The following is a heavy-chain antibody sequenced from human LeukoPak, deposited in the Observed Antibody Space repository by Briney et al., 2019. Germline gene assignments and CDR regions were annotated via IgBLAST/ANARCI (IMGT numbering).Heavy chain of an antibody. J-gene: IGHJ4*02. D-gene: IGHD6-13*01. CDR1: GGSISSSSYY. Sequence: PSETLSLTCTVSGGSISSSSYYWGWIRQPPGKGLEWIGSIYYSGSTYYNPSLRSRVTISVDTSKNQFSLKLSSVTAAGTAVYYCARERGSGIGTAGTLDYWGQGTLVTVSS. CDR2: IYYSGST. CDR3: ARERGSGIGTAGTLDY. V-gene: IGHV4-39*07.